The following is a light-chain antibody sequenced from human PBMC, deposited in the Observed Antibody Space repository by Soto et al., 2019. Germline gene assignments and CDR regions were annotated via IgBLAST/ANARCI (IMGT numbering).Light chain of an antibody. CDR3: QQYYSTPRT. J-gene: IGKJ1*01. Sequence: IVMTQSPDVLAVSLGERATINCKSSQSLLYSSNNKNYLAWLQQKPGQPPKLLIYWASTRESGVPDRFSGSGSGTDFTLTISSLQAEDVAVYYCQQYYSTPRTFGQGT. V-gene: IGKV4-1*01. CDR2: WAS. CDR1: QSLLYSSNNKNY.